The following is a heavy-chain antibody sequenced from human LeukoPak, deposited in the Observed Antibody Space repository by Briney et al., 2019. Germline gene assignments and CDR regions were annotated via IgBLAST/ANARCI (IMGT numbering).Heavy chain of an antibody. V-gene: IGHV4-59*01. J-gene: IGHJ4*02. CDR1: GGSISSYY. D-gene: IGHD7-27*01. CDR3: ARDPNWGSGY. Sequence: KPSETLSLTCTVSGGSISSYYWSWIRQPPGKGLEWIGYIYYSGSTNYNPSLKSRVTISVDTSKNQFSLKLSSVTAADTAVYYCARDPNWGSGYWGQGTLVTVSS. CDR2: IYYSGST.